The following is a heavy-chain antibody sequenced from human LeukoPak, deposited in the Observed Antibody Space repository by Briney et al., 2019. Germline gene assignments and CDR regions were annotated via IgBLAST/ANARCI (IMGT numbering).Heavy chain of an antibody. CDR1: GGSISSYY. D-gene: IGHD6-13*01. Sequence: SETLSLTCTVSGGSISSYYWSWIRQPPGRGLEWIGYIYYSGSTNYNPSLKSRVTISVDTSKNQFSLKLSSVTAADTAVYYCARHGGSYSSSWNDYWGQGTLVTVSS. CDR3: ARHGGSYSSSWNDY. CDR2: IYYSGST. J-gene: IGHJ4*02. V-gene: IGHV4-59*08.